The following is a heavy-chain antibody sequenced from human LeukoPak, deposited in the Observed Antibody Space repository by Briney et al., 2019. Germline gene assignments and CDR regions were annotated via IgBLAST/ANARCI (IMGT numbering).Heavy chain of an antibody. CDR3: VKDLNWGSGGGHFDY. V-gene: IGHV3-64D*06. Sequence: PGGSLRLSCSASGFTFGSYAMHWVRQAPGKGLEYVSAISSNGGSTYYADSVKGRFTISRDNSKNTLYLQMSSLRAEDTAVYYCVKDLNWGSGGGHFDYWGQGTLVTVSS. J-gene: IGHJ4*02. CDR1: GFTFGSYA. CDR2: ISSNGGST. D-gene: IGHD6-19*01.